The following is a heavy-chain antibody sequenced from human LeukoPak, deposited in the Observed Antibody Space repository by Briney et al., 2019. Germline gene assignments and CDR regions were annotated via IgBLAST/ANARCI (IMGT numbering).Heavy chain of an antibody. CDR3: ARPPKDNGEYYYDSSGYRGGFDY. J-gene: IGHJ4*02. V-gene: IGHV5-51*01. Sequence: PGESLKISCKGSGYSFTNYWIGWVRQMPGKGLEWMGIIYPGDSDTRYSPSFQGQVTISADKSISTAYLQWSSLKASDTAMYYCARPPKDNGEYYYDSSGYRGGFDYWGQGTLVTVSS. CDR1: GYSFTNYW. D-gene: IGHD3-22*01. CDR2: IYPGDSDT.